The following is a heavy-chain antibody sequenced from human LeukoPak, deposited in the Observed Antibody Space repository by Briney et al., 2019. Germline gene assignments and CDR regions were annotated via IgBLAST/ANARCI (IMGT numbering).Heavy chain of an antibody. CDR2: IWYDGSNK. CDR3: AKLPARITFGGVIVSY. V-gene: IGHV3-33*06. Sequence: GRSLRLSCAASGFTFSSYGMHWVRQAPGKGLEWVAVIWYDGSNKYYADSVKGRFTISRDNSKNTLYLQMNSLRAEDTAVYYCAKLPARITFGGVIVSYWGQGTLVTVSS. CDR1: GFTFSSYG. J-gene: IGHJ4*02. D-gene: IGHD3-16*02.